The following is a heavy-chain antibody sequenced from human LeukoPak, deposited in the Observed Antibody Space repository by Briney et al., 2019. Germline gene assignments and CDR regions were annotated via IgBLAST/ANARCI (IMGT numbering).Heavy chain of an antibody. V-gene: IGHV3-30*04. Sequence: GGPLRLSCAASGFTFSSYAMHWVRQAPGKGLEWVAVISYDGSNKYYADSVKGRFTISRDNSKNTLYLQMNSLRAEDTAVYYCARDIPVRGEMATIGDYWGQGTLVTVSS. D-gene: IGHD5-24*01. CDR1: GFTFSSYA. J-gene: IGHJ4*02. CDR2: ISYDGSNK. CDR3: ARDIPVRGEMATIGDY.